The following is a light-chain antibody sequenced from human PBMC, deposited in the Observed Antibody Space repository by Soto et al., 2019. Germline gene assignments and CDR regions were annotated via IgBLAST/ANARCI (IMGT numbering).Light chain of an antibody. CDR2: AAS. V-gene: IGKV1-39*01. CDR3: QQSSTSLRT. CDR1: QSMSGY. Sequence: DIQMTQSPSSLSATVGDRVTIXXRASQSMSGYLNWYQQRPGKAPKIXRDAASNLQSGGPSRFSGSGSGTDFTLTITSLQPEDFATYYCQQSSTSLRTFGQGTRLEIK. J-gene: IGKJ5*01.